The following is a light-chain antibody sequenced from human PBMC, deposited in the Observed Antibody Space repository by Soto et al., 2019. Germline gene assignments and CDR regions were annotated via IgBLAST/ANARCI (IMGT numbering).Light chain of an antibody. CDR3: QQYGTSEII. CDR2: DTS. Sequence: EVVLTQSPGTLSLSPGGRATLSCRASQSVGNGFVAWYQQKPGQPPRLLIYDTSKRATGIPDRFSGSVSGTDFTLSISRVEPEDFAVFYCQQYGTSEIIFGQGTRLEIK. V-gene: IGKV3-20*01. CDR1: QSVGNGF. J-gene: IGKJ5*01.